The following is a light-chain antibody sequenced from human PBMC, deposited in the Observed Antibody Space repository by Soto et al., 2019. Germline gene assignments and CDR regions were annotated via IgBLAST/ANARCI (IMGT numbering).Light chain of an antibody. CDR1: QSVSSN. CDR2: GAS. Sequence: EIVMTQSPATLSVSPGERCTRSCRSSQSVSSNLAWYQQKPGQAPRLLIYGASTRATGIPARFSGSGSGTDFTLTISRLEPEDFAVYYCQQYRTSPPTWTFGQGTKVDIK. CDR3: QQYRTSPPTWT. J-gene: IGKJ1*01. V-gene: IGKV3-15*01.